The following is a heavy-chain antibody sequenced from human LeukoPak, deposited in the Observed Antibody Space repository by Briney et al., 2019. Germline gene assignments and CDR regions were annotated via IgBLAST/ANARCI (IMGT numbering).Heavy chain of an antibody. D-gene: IGHD3-10*01. V-gene: IGHV3-66*01. CDR1: GFTVSSNY. CDR3: ARDHPAHADYYGSGSYFDY. Sequence: QSGGSLRLSCAASGFTVSSNYMSWVRQAPGKGLEWVSVIYSGGSTYYADSVKGRFTISRDNSKNTLYLQMNSLRAEDTAVYYCARDHPAHADYYGSGSYFDYWGQGTLVTVSS. CDR2: IYSGGST. J-gene: IGHJ4*02.